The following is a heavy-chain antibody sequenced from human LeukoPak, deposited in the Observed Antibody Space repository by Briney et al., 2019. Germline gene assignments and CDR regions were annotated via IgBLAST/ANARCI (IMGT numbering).Heavy chain of an antibody. CDR3: ARHQRSRSGAGANDY. D-gene: IGHD1/OR15-1a*01. V-gene: IGHV4-39*07. CDR1: GGSISSSSYY. J-gene: IGHJ4*02. CDR2: IYYSGST. Sequence: PSETLSLTCTVSGGSISSSSYYWGWIRQPPGKGLEWIGSIYYSGSTYYNPSLKSRVTISVDTSKNQFSLKLSSVTAADTAVYYCARHQRSRSGAGANDYWGQGTLVTVSS.